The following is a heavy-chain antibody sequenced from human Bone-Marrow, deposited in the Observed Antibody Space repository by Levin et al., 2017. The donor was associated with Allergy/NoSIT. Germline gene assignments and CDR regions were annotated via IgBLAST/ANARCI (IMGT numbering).Heavy chain of an antibody. CDR1: GGSISTYY. CDR2: VYYSGNT. J-gene: IGHJ3*01. Sequence: ESLKISCTVSGGSISTYYWTWIRQPPGKGLEWIGYVYYSGNTNYNPSLQGRVTISVDTSKNQLSLRLSSVTAADTAVYYCARRVAARPMYAFDVWGQGTMVIVSS. V-gene: IGHV4-59*08. D-gene: IGHD6-6*01. CDR3: ARRVAARPMYAFDV.